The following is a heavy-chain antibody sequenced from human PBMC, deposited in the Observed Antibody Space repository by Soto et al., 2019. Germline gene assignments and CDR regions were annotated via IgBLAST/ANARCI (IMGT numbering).Heavy chain of an antibody. CDR2: IQSPTDGGTT. J-gene: IGHJ4*02. CDR1: GFTFNNAW. Sequence: EVQLVESGGGLVKPGGSLRLSCAASGFTFNNAWMNWVRQAPGKGLEWVAHIQSPTDGGTTDYAAPVKGRFTIPRDDAKDTVKLQMNSVKTADTAMYYCTSDHGTSWNAYLCQGTLVTVSS. V-gene: IGHV3-15*07. CDR3: TSDHGTSWNAY. D-gene: IGHD6-13*01.